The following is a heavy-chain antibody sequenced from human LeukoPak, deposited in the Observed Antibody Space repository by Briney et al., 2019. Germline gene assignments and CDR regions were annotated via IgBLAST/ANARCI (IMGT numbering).Heavy chain of an antibody. Sequence: KPSETPSLTCTVSGVSISSYYWSWIRQAAGKGLEWIGRINTSGNTNYNPSLKSRVSLSVDTSKNQFSLKLSSVTAADTAVYYCARIYCDGGGCYWFDPWGQGTLVTVSS. CDR2: INTSGNT. D-gene: IGHD2-15*01. CDR1: GVSISSYY. CDR3: ARIYCDGGGCYWFDP. V-gene: IGHV4-4*07. J-gene: IGHJ5*02.